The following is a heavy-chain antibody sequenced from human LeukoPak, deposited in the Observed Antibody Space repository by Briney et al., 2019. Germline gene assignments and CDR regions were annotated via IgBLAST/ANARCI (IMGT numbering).Heavy chain of an antibody. Sequence: SETLSLTCTVSGDSISNSYWSWIRQPPGEALEWIGYIYYSGSTNYNPSLKSRVTISVDTSKNHFSLKLSSVTAADTAVYYCAREGVILWFGEFYSWFDPWGQGTLVTVSS. J-gene: IGHJ5*02. CDR2: IYYSGST. CDR3: AREGVILWFGEFYSWFDP. D-gene: IGHD3-10*01. V-gene: IGHV4-59*01. CDR1: GDSISNSY.